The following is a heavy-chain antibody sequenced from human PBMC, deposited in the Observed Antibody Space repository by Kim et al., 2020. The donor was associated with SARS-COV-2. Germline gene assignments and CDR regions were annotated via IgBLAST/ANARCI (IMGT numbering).Heavy chain of an antibody. CDR2: TNFDGSRT. CDR1: GFSFSSYW. J-gene: IGHJ4*02. CDR3: GRGNILNGYYIVS. D-gene: IGHD3-9*01. V-gene: IGHV3-74*01. Sequence: GGSLRLSCAASGFSFSSYWMHWVRQAPGKGLVWVSRTNFDGSRTNYADSVQGRFNISRDNSKNTLYLQINSLRVEDTAVYYCGRGNILNGYYIVSWGQGTLVTVSS.